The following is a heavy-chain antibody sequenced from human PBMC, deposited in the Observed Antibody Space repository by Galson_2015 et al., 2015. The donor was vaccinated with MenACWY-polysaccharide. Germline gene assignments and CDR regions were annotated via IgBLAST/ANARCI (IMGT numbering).Heavy chain of an antibody. V-gene: IGHV6-1*01. CDR3: ARENSYHYVMDV. CDR1: GDSVSNYSAA. J-gene: IGHJ6*02. Sequence: CAISGDSVSNYSAAWNWIRQSPSRGLEWLGRTYYRSKWYNDYAVSVKSRITINPDTSKKQFSLQLNSVTPEDTAVYYCARENSYHYVMDVWGLGTTVTVSS. CDR2: TYYRSKWYN.